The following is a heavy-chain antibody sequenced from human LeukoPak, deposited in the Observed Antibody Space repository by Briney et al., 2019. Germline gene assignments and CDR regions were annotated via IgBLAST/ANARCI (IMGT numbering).Heavy chain of an antibody. Sequence: GGSLRLSCTASGFTVSSNYMSWVRQAPGKGLEWVSLIYSDDSTYYADSVKGRFTISRDTSKNTLYLQMNSLRAEDTAVYYCAREFDGGSYLSVGDAFDIWGQGTMVIVSS. CDR2: IYSDDST. D-gene: IGHD1-26*01. J-gene: IGHJ3*02. V-gene: IGHV3-53*01. CDR1: GFTVSSNY. CDR3: AREFDGGSYLSVGDAFDI.